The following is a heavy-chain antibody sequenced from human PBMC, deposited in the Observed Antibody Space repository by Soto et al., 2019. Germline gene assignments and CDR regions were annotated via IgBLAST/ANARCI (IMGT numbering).Heavy chain of an antibody. V-gene: IGHV3-23*01. CDR1: GFTFSTYA. D-gene: IGHD3-10*01. CDR2: VSASGLNT. CDR3: AKDVEAYGSGXYXXXY. Sequence: GGSLRLSCAASGFTFSTYAMAWVRQAPGKGLEWVSGVSASGLNTDYADPVKGRFYISRDNSKNTVSLHMNSLRAEDTALYYCAKDVEAYGSGXYXXXYXGQGTXVTX. J-gene: IGHJ4*02.